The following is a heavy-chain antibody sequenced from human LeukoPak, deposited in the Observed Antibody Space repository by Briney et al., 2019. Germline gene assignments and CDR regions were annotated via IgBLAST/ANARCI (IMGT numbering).Heavy chain of an antibody. D-gene: IGHD7-27*01. Sequence: GGSLRLSCAASGFTFSSYAMSWVRQAPGKGLEWVSTITASDGNTYYADSVKGRFTVSRDNSKNTLFLQMNSLRAEDTAVYYCAKDGGLWVSAHWGDSWGRGTLVTVSS. CDR1: GFTFSSYA. J-gene: IGHJ4*02. CDR2: ITASDGNT. V-gene: IGHV3-23*01. CDR3: AKDGGLWVSAHWGDS.